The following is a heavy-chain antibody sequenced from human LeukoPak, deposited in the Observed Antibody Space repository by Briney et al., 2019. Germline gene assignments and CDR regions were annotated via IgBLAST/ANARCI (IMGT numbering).Heavy chain of an antibody. CDR1: GFTFSNFG. J-gene: IGHJ4*02. CDR3: ARKSGWYVDY. CDR2: IRYDGSNK. V-gene: IGHV3-30*02. Sequence: PGGSLRLSCAASGFTFSNFGMHWDRQASGKGLEWVAFIRYDGSNKYYADSVKGRFTISRDNSKNTLYLQMNSLRAEDTAVYYCARKSGWYVDYWGQGTLVTVSS. D-gene: IGHD6-19*01.